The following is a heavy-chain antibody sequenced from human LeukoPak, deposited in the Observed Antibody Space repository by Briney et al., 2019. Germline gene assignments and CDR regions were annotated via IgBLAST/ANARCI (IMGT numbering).Heavy chain of an antibody. V-gene: IGHV4-59*01. CDR2: IYYSGST. J-gene: IGHJ4*02. CDR1: GGSISSYY. CDR3: ARGLNDGLGELSLDY. Sequence: SETLSLTCTVSGGSISSYYWNWIRQPPGKGLEWIGYIYYSGSTNYNPSLKSRVTISVDTSKNQFSLKLSSVTAADTAVYYCARGLNDGLGELSLDYWGQGTLVTVSS. D-gene: IGHD3-16*02.